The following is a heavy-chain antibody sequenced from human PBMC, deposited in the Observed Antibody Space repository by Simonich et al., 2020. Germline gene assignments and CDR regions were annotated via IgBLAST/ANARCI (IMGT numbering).Heavy chain of an antibody. Sequence: EVQLVESGGGLVQPGGSLRLSCAASGFTFSSYEMNWVRQAPGKWLGVVSNISSSGSTIYYADSVKGRFPISRDNAKNSLYLQMNSLRAEDTAVYYCARHYYGDYYFDYWGQGTLVTVSS. CDR1: GFTFSSYE. V-gene: IGHV3-48*03. J-gene: IGHJ4*02. D-gene: IGHD4-17*01. CDR2: ISSSGSTI. CDR3: ARHYYGDYYFDY.